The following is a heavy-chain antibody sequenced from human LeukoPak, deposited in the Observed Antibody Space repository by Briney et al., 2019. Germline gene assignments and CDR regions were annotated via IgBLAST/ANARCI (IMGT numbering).Heavy chain of an antibody. CDR3: ARLASRVLPQITIVVPVSYFDS. J-gene: IGHJ4*02. CDR1: GGFLCGYV. D-gene: IGHD3-22*01. Sequence: PSETLSLTCAVNGGFLCGYVWTWIRQPPGKRLEWIAEINHTGSASYNPSLRSRVTISIDMSQKQFSLTVTSMTAADTAVYFCARLASRVLPQITIVVPVSYFDSWGQGTLVTVSS. CDR2: INHTGSA. V-gene: IGHV4-34*01.